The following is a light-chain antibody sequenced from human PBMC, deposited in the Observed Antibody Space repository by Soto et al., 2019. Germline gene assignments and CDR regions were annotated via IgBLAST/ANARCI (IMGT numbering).Light chain of an antibody. CDR1: QSVLYSPNNKNY. CDR3: QQYYRTPLT. J-gene: IGKJ4*01. Sequence: DIVMTQSPDSLAVSLGERATVNCKSSQSVLYSPNNKNYLAWYQQKPGQPPKLLIYWASARESGVPDRFSGSGSGTDFTLTISSLQAEDVAVYYCQQYYRTPLTFGGGTKVEIK. V-gene: IGKV4-1*01. CDR2: WAS.